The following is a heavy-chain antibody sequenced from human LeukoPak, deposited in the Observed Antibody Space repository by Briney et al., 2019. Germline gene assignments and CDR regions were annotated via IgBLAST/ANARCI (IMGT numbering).Heavy chain of an antibody. CDR2: MYLGGTT. J-gene: IGHJ4*02. CDR1: GGSISSLNL. Sequence: PSETLSLTCIDSGGSISSLNLWSWLRQPPGKGLEWIGEMYLGGTTNFNPSLKSRVTILIDKSKNQLSLQLTSVTAADTAVYYCAGLEGRYSTDWFYSFDYWGQGALVTVSS. CDR3: AGLEGRYSTDWFYSFDY. V-gene: IGHV4-4*02. D-gene: IGHD6-19*01.